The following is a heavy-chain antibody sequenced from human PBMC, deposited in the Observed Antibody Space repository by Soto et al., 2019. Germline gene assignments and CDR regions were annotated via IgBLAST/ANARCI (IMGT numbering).Heavy chain of an antibody. Sequence: KPSETLSLTCTVSSVSIFSNSYYWGWIRQAPGKGLEWIATINHSGSTYHNPSLKSRVTISVDTSKNQFSLKLSSVTAADTAVYYCARRYAPRYSSGNNHFDLWGQGTLVTVSS. CDR3: ARRYAPRYSSGNNHFDL. V-gene: IGHV4-39*01. D-gene: IGHD2-15*01. CDR1: SVSIFSNSYY. J-gene: IGHJ4*02. CDR2: INHSGST.